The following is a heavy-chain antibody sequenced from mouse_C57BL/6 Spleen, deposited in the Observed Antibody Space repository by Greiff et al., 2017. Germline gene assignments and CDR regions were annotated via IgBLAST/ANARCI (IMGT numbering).Heavy chain of an antibody. Sequence: EVQLQQSGPELVKPGASVKISCKASGYSFTDYNMNWVKQSNGKSLEWIGVINPNYGTTSYNQKFKGKATLTVDQSSSTAYMQLNSRTSEYSAVYFCACYGYPYYAMDYWGQGTSVTVSS. D-gene: IGHD2-2*01. J-gene: IGHJ4*01. V-gene: IGHV1-39*01. CDR3: ACYGYPYYAMDY. CDR1: GYSFTDYN. CDR2: INPNYGTT.